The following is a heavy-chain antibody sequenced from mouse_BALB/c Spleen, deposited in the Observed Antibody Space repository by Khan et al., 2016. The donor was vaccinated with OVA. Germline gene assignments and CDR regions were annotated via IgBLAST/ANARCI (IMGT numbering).Heavy chain of an antibody. CDR2: THPTNGGT. V-gene: IGHV1S81*02. CDR1: GYTFNSYG. J-gene: IGHJ2*01. D-gene: IGHD1-1*01. Sequence: QLQLKQSEAELEKPGASLKMSCNSSGYTFNSYGMHWVKQRIERGLEWLAETHPTNGGTNYNEKFKSKATLTVDKSSSTAYMLLSGPTFEDSAVYYCARIKKIVATYFDYWGQGTTLTVSS. CDR3: ARIKKIVATYFDY.